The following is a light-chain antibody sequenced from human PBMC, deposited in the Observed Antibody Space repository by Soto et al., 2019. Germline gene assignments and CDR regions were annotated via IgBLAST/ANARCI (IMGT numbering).Light chain of an antibody. V-gene: IGKV1-39*01. CDR2: AAS. CDR1: QTISTY. J-gene: IGKJ3*01. Sequence: DIQMTQSPSSLSASVGDRVTITCRASQTISTYLNWYQQKPGKAHKLLIHAASSVQSGVPSRFSGSGSGTDFTLTISSLQPEDFATYYCQQSYRAPLTFGPGTKVDIK. CDR3: QQSYRAPLT.